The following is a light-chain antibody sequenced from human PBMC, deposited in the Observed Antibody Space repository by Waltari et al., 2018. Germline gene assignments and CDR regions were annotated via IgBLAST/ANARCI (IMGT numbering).Light chain of an antibody. Sequence: QSALTQPASVSGSPGQSIPISCAGTASDVGAYDFVSWYQQHPGQAPLLIIYEVSNRPSGISNRFSASKSGNTASLTISGLQAEDEADYYCSSYTTSSAPGVFGTGTRVTVL. V-gene: IGLV2-14*01. CDR3: SSYTTSSAPGV. J-gene: IGLJ1*01. CDR1: ASDVGAYDF. CDR2: EVS.